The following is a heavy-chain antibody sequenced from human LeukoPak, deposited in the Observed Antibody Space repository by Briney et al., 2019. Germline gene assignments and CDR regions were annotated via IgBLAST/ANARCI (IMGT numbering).Heavy chain of an antibody. Sequence: QPGGSLRLSCAASGFTFITYWMTWVRQAPGKGLEWVANIKQDGSEKYYVDSVKGRFTISRDNAKNSLYLQMNSLRAEDTAVYYCARWGTYSSSWLGAFDIWGQGTMVTVSS. J-gene: IGHJ3*02. V-gene: IGHV3-7*05. CDR3: ARWGTYSSSWLGAFDI. D-gene: IGHD6-13*01. CDR2: IKQDGSEK. CDR1: GFTFITYW.